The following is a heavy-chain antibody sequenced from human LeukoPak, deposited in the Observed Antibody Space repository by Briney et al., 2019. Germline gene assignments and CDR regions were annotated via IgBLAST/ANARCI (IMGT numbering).Heavy chain of an antibody. CDR2: IYTSGST. CDR1: GGSISSYY. CDR3: AREVVMTTVTLYYYYYMDV. D-gene: IGHD4-17*01. V-gene: IGHV4-4*07. Sequence: PSETLSLTCTVSGGSISSYYWSWIRQPAGKGLEWIGRIYTSGSTNYNPSLKSRVTMSVDTSKNQFSLKLSSVTAADTAVYYCAREVVMTTVTLYYYYYMDVWGKGTTVTISS. J-gene: IGHJ6*03.